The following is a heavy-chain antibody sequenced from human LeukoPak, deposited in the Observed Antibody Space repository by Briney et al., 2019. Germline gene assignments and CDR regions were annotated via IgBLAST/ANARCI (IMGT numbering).Heavy chain of an antibody. Sequence: SETLSLTCTVSGGXISSSSYYWGWIRQPPGKGLEWLGSIYYSGSTYYNASLKSRVTISVDTSKNQFSLKLNSVTAADTALYYCASLRCYPYSWFDPWGQGTLVTVSS. CDR3: ASLRCYPYSWFDP. V-gene: IGHV4-39*01. D-gene: IGHD3-16*01. J-gene: IGHJ5*02. CDR1: GGXISSSSYY. CDR2: IYYSGST.